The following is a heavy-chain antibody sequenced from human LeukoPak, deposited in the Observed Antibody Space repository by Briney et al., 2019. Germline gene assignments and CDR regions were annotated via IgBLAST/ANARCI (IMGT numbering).Heavy chain of an antibody. D-gene: IGHD1-1*01. CDR1: GFPFSTNY. Sequence: GGSLRLSCAASGFPFSTNYMSWVRQAPGKGLEWVSAISGSARGGTTYEVSVKGRFTISRDNSKGALYLQMNSLRAEDTAVYYCAKVKTHWYFDNWGRGTLVTVSS. CDR3: AKVKTHWYFDN. V-gene: IGHV3-23*01. CDR2: ISGSARGGT. J-gene: IGHJ4*02.